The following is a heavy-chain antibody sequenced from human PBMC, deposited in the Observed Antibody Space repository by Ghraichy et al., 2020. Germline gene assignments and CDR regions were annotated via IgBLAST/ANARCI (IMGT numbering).Heavy chain of an antibody. CDR3: AREQWLVHFDY. V-gene: IGHV1-3*01. J-gene: IGHJ4*02. CDR2: INAGNGNT. CDR1: GYTFTSYA. Sequence: SVKVSCKASGYTFTSYAMRWVRQAPGQRLEWMGWINAGNGNTKYSQKFQGRVTITRDTSASTAYMELSSLRSEDTAVYYCAREQWLVHFDYWGQGTLVTVSS. D-gene: IGHD6-19*01.